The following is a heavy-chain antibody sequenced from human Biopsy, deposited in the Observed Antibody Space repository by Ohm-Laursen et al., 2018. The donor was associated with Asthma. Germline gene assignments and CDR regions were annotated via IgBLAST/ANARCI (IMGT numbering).Heavy chain of an antibody. D-gene: IGHD3-22*01. V-gene: IGHV4-31*03. CDR2: IHHSGTS. CDR1: GDSITSGGCC. J-gene: IGHJ4*02. Sequence: TLSLTCIVSGDSITSGGCCWNWIRQHPGKGLEWIGYIHHSGTSYFSPSLKSRVSFSRDTSKNQFSLRLSSVTAADTAMYYCARIPRRSGSYFVDYWGQGTLVTVSS. CDR3: ARIPRRSGSYFVDY.